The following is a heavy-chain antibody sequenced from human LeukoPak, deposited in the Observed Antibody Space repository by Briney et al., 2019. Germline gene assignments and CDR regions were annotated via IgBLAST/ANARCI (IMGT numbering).Heavy chain of an antibody. D-gene: IGHD6-19*01. CDR3: ARGGYSSGWIFDY. Sequence: VRSLRLSCAASVFTSDDYAMHWGRHAPGEGVQWVSGINWNSGSICSADSVKGRFTISRDNAKNSLYLQINSMRAQATAVYYCARGGYSSGWIFDYWGQGTLVTVSS. CDR2: INWNSGSI. V-gene: IGHV3-9*02. J-gene: IGHJ4*02. CDR1: VFTSDDYA.